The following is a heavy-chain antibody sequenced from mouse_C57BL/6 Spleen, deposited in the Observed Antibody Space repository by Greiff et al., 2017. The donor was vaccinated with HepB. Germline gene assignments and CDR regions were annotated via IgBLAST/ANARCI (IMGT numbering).Heavy chain of an antibody. CDR2: IYPRDGST. V-gene: IGHV1-85*01. CDR1: GYTFTSYD. J-gene: IGHJ1*03. CDR3: TRRTPGWYFDV. Sequence: VQLQQSGPELVKPGASVKLSCKASGYTFTSYDINWVKQRPGQGLEWIGWIYPRDGSTKYNEKFKGKATLIVDTSSSKAYMELHSLTSEDSACYFCTRRTPGWYFDVWGTGATVTVSS.